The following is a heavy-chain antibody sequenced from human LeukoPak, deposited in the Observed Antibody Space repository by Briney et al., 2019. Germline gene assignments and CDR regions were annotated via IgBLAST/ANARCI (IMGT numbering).Heavy chain of an antibody. D-gene: IGHD2-8*01. CDR2: IYHSGST. CDR1: GGSISSSNW. V-gene: IGHV4-4*02. CDR3: ARVGYCTNGVCYNRFDP. J-gene: IGHJ5*02. Sequence: SGTLSLTCAVSGGSISSSNWWSWVRQPPGKGLEWIGEIYHSGSTNYNPSLKSRVTISVDKSKNQFSLKLSSVTAADTAVYYCARVGYCTNGVCYNRFDPWGQGTLVTVSS.